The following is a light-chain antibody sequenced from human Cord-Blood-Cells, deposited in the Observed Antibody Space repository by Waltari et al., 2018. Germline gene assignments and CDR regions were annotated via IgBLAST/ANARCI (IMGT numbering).Light chain of an antibody. V-gene: IGLV2-14*01. CDR2: DVS. J-gene: IGLJ1*01. CDR3: SSYTSSSTYV. Sequence: QSALLQPASVSGPLGRSSTISCARTSSDVGVYNYVSWYQQHPGKAPKLMIYDVSNRPSGVSNRFSGSKSGNTASLTISGLQAEDEADYYCSSYTSSSTYVFGTGTKVTVL. CDR1: SSDVGVYNY.